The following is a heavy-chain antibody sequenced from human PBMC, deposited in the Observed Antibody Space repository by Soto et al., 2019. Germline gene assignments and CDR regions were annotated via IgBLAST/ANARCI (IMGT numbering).Heavy chain of an antibody. Sequence: GGSLRLSCAASGLNFSDTWMNWVRRAPGKGLEWVGRIKSKPDGGATDYAAPVRGRFTLSRDDSKNTVFLQMHSLRLEDTGVYFRSTAPKGDTWGQGTLVTVSS. V-gene: IGHV3-15*01. J-gene: IGHJ4*01. D-gene: IGHD2-21*01. CDR3: STAPKGDT. CDR1: GLNFSDTW. CDR2: IKSKPDGGAT.